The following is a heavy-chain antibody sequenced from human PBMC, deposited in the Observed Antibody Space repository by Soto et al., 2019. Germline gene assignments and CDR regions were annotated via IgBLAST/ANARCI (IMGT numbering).Heavy chain of an antibody. Sequence: ASWTVSCTASGYSYTVYYLHCVRQAPGQALEWMGWIYPDSGGTNYAPKFRGWVTMTRDTSIRTAYMELSGLKSDDTAVYFCVRAETFCPGNTFDYWGQGALVTVSS. CDR3: VRAETFCPGNTFDY. D-gene: IGHD1-1*01. CDR2: IYPDSGGT. CDR1: GYSYTVYY. V-gene: IGHV1-2*04. J-gene: IGHJ4*02.